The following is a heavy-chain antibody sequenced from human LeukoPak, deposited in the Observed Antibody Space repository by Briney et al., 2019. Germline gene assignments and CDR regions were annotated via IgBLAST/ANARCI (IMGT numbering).Heavy chain of an antibody. D-gene: IGHD3-22*01. CDR2: INPNSGGT. Sequence: ASVKVSCKASGYIFTGYYMHWVRQAPGQGLEWMGWINPNSGGTNYAQKFQGRVTMTRDTSISTAYMELSRLRSDDTAVYYCARDFRVGITMIVVVPDAFDIWGQGTMVTVSS. CDR3: ARDFRVGITMIVVVPDAFDI. J-gene: IGHJ3*02. V-gene: IGHV1-2*02. CDR1: GYIFTGYY.